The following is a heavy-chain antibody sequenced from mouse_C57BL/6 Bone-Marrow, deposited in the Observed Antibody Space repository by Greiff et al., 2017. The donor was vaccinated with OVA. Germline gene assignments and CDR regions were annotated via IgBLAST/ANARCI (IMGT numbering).Heavy chain of an antibody. Sequence: EVQLQQSGPELVKPGASVKISCKASGYTFTDYYMNWVKQSHGKSLEWIGDINPNNGGTSYNQKFKGKATLTVDKSSSTAYMELRSLTSEDSAVYYCASPRYGSSFYWYFDVWGTGTTVTVSS. J-gene: IGHJ1*03. CDR3: ASPRYGSSFYWYFDV. V-gene: IGHV1-26*01. CDR2: INPNNGGT. D-gene: IGHD1-1*01. CDR1: GYTFTDYY.